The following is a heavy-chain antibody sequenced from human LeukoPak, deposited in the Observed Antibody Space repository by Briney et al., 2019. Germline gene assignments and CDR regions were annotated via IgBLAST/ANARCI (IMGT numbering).Heavy chain of an antibody. CDR1: GGSFYSYP. CDR3: ASLAAVPAAMSPDY. J-gene: IGHJ4*02. V-gene: IGHV1-69*01. Sequence: GASVKVSCKASGGSFYSYPIAWVRQAPGQGLEWLGAVIPISGTTHYAQKFQSRVSITVDDSTTTVYIQLSGLRSDDTAADFCASLAAVPAAMSPDYWGQGTLVSVSS. CDR2: VIPISGTT. D-gene: IGHD2-2*01.